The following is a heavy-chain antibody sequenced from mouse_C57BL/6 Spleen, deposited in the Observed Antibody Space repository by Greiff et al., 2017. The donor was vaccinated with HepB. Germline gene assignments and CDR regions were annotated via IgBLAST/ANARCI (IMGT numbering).Heavy chain of an antibody. J-gene: IGHJ2*01. CDR3: ARSDGGTYFDY. CDR2: IDPSDSYT. V-gene: IGHV1-50*01. CDR1: GYTFTSYW. D-gene: IGHD4-1*01. Sequence: VQLQQSGAELVKPGASVKLSCKASGYTFTSYWMQWVKQRPGKGLEWIGEIDPSDSYTNYNQKFKGKATLTVDTSSSTAYMQLSSLTSEDSAVYYCARSDGGTYFDYWGQGTTLTVSS.